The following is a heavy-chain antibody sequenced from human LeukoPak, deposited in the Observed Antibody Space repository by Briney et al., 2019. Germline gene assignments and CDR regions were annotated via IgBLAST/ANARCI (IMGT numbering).Heavy chain of an antibody. CDR1: GGSISSGDYY. J-gene: IGHJ4*02. D-gene: IGHD3-3*01. CDR2: IYYSGST. Sequence: SETLSLTCTVSGGSISSGDYYWSWIRQPPGKGLEWIGYIYYSGSTYYNPSLKSRVTISVDTSKYQFSVKLSSVTAADTAVYYCARVDLEWLVLDYWGQGTLVTVCS. CDR3: ARVDLEWLVLDY. V-gene: IGHV4-30-4*01.